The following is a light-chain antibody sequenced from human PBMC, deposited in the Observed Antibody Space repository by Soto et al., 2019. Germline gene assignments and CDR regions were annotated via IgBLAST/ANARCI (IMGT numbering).Light chain of an antibody. CDR2: DAS. CDR3: QQLYSFPLT. V-gene: IGKV1-9*01. J-gene: IGKJ4*01. CDR1: QDFSNF. Sequence: LSASIGDRVTITCRASQDFSNFLAWYQQKPGRAPKLLMYDASTLQSGVPSRFSGSGSGTEFTLTISSLQPEDFATYYCQQLYSFPLTFGGGTKVDIK.